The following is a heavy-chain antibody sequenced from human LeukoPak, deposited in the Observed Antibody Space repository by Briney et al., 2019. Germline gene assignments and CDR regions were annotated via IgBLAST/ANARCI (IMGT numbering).Heavy chain of an antibody. CDR1: GYTFTGYY. D-gene: IGHD2-2*01. V-gene: IGHV1-2*06. Sequence: ASVKVSCKASGYTFTGYYMHWVRQAPGHGLEWMGRINPNTDGTNYAQKFQGRVTMTRETSISTAYMELIRLTFDDTAVYYWSRGNTVVEPAAHNWFDPWGPGTLVTVSS. J-gene: IGHJ5*02. CDR3: SRGNTVVEPAAHNWFDP. CDR2: INPNTDGT.